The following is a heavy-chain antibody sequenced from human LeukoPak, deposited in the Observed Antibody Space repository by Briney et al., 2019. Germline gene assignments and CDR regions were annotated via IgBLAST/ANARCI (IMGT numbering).Heavy chain of an antibody. CDR3: ARGFGTVTTDGGWKSLRDYYYYYGMDV. D-gene: IGHD4-17*01. V-gene: IGHV3-21*01. J-gene: IGHJ6*02. Sequence: GGSLRLSCAASGFTFSSYSMNWVRQAPGKGLEWVSSISSSSSYIYYADSVKGRFTISRDNAKNSLYLQMNSLRAEDTAVYYCARGFGTVTTDGGWKSLRDYYYYYGMDVWGQGNTVTVSS. CDR2: ISSSSSYI. CDR1: GFTFSSYS.